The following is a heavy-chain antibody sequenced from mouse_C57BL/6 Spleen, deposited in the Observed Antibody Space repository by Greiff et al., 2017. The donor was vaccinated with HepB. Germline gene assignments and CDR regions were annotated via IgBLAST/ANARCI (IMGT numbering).Heavy chain of an antibody. D-gene: IGHD2-5*01. CDR3: AREGIDYSNPSAY. CDR2: IYPGSGST. Sequence: QVQLQQSGAELVKPGASVKMSCKASGYTFTSYWITWVKQRPGQGLEWIGDIYPGSGSTNYNEKFKSKATLTVDTSSSTAYMQLSSLTSEDSAVYYCAREGIDYSNPSAYWGQGTLVTVSA. V-gene: IGHV1-55*01. CDR1: GYTFTSYW. J-gene: IGHJ3*01.